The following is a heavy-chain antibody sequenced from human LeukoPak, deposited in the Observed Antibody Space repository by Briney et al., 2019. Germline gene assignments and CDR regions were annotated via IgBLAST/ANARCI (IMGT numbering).Heavy chain of an antibody. Sequence: SSETLSLTCTVSGGSFGNYYWSWIRQPPGKGLEWIGYIYDSGTTNYNPSLKSRVTISVDTATNQFSLKLRSVTAADTAVYYCARDFSAAFDIWGQGTMVTVSS. D-gene: IGHD2/OR15-2a*01. CDR1: GGSFGNYY. CDR2: IYDSGTT. CDR3: ARDFSAAFDI. J-gene: IGHJ3*02. V-gene: IGHV4-59*01.